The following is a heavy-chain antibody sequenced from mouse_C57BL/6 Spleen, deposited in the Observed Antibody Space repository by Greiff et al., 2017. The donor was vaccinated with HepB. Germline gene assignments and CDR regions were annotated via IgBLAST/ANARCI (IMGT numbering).Heavy chain of an antibody. CDR1: GYTFTSYW. CDR3: ARGNDYSWAMDY. V-gene: IGHV1-61*01. J-gene: IGHJ4*01. Sequence: QVQLQQPGAELVRPGSSVKLSCKASGYTFTSYWMDWVKQRPGQGLEWIGNIYPSDSETHYNQKFKDKATLTVDKSSSTAYMQLSSLTSEDSAVYYCARGNDYSWAMDYWGQGTSVTVSS. D-gene: IGHD2-4*01. CDR2: IYPSDSET.